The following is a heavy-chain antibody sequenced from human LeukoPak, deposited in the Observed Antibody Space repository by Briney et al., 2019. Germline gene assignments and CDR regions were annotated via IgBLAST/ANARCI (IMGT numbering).Heavy chain of an antibody. Sequence: GGSLRLSCAASGFTFSSYSMNWVRQAPGKGLEWVSSISSSSSYIYYADSVKGRFTISRDNAKNSLYLQMNSLRAEDTAVYYCARVSGVPAAILGWFDPWGQGTLVTVSS. V-gene: IGHV3-21*01. CDR1: GFTFSSYS. D-gene: IGHD2-2*02. CDR2: ISSSSSYI. J-gene: IGHJ5*02. CDR3: ARVSGVPAAILGWFDP.